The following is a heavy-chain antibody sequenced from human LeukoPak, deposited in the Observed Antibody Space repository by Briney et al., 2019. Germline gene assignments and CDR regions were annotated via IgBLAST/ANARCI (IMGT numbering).Heavy chain of an antibody. V-gene: IGHV3-74*01. D-gene: IGHD6-13*01. CDR2: INPDGTTT. J-gene: IGHJ4*02. CDR1: GFTFSTYW. Sequence: GGSLRLSCAASGFTFSTYWMHWVRQAPGKGLVWVSRINPDGTTTSYADSVKGRFTISRDNAKNSLYLQMNSLRAEDTALYYCAKVERSRWGPNDYWGQGTLVTVSS. CDR3: AKVERSRWGPNDY.